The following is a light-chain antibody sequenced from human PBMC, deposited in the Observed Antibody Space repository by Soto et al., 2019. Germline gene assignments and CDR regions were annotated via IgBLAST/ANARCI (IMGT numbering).Light chain of an antibody. CDR1: QTIRNY. J-gene: IGKJ1*01. CDR3: QQSYNTPWT. V-gene: IGKV1-39*01. Sequence: DIQMTQSPSSLSASAGDRVTITCRASQTIRNYLNWYQQRPGKAPKLLIYGASSLQGGVPSRFSGSASGTDFTLTISSLQPEDFATYYWQQSYNTPWTFGQGTKVEVK. CDR2: GAS.